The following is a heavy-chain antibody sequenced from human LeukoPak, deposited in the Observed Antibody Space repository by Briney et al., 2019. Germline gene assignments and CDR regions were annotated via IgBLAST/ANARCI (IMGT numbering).Heavy chain of an antibody. Sequence: GGSLRLSCAASGFTFTNYWMSWVRQAPGQGLELVANIKQDRSEKYYVDSVKGRFTISRDNAKNSLYLQMNSLRAEDTAVYYCAKAGAVVVVAAKYFDYWGQGTLVTVSS. J-gene: IGHJ4*02. D-gene: IGHD2-15*01. CDR3: AKAGAVVVVAAKYFDY. CDR1: GFTFTNYW. CDR2: IKQDRSEK. V-gene: IGHV3-7*03.